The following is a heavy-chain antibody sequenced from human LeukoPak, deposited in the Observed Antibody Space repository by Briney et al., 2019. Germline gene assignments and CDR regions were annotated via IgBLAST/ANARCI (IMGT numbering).Heavy chain of an antibody. CDR3: ARDPPTSIAVAGTDY. D-gene: IGHD6-19*01. CDR2: ISSSSSTI. V-gene: IGHV3-48*01. J-gene: IGHJ4*02. CDR1: GFTFSSYS. Sequence: PGGSLRLSCAASGFTFSSYSMNWVRQAPGKGLEWVSYISSSSSTIYYADSVKGRFTISRDNAKNSLYLQMNSLRAEDTAVYYCARDPPTSIAVAGTDYWSQGTLVTVSS.